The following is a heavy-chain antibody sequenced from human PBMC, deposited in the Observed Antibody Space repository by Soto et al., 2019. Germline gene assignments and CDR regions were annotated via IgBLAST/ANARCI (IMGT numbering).Heavy chain of an antibody. D-gene: IGHD3-3*01. J-gene: IGHJ6*02. CDR1: GGSLNGYY. V-gene: IGHV4-34*01. CDR3: ARVSLTIFGVVIAYYYGMDV. Sequence: SETLSLTCAVHGGSLNGYYWTWVRQPPGKGLEWIGEINDSGSSNYAPSLLSRVTISVDTSKNQFSLKLSSVTAADTAVYYCARVSLTIFGVVIAYYYGMDVWGQGTTVTVS. CDR2: INDSGSS.